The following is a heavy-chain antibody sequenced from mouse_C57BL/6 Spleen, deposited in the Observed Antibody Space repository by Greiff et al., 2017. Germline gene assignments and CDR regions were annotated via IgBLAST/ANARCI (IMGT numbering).Heavy chain of an antibody. CDR3: TTTLYSNYVDWFAY. V-gene: IGHV14-1*01. CDR2: IDPEDGDT. D-gene: IGHD2-5*01. J-gene: IGHJ3*01. Sequence: VQLQQSGAELVRPGASVKLSCTASGFNIKDYYMHWVKQRPEQGLEWIGRIDPEDGDTEYAPKFQGKATMTADTSSNTAYLQLSSLTSEDTAVYYCTTTLYSNYVDWFAYWGQGTLVTVSA. CDR1: GFNIKDYY.